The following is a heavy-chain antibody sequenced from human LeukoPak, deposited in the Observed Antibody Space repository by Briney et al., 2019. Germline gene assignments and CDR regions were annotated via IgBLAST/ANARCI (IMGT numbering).Heavy chain of an antibody. D-gene: IGHD4-17*01. CDR1: GGSISSYY. V-gene: IGHV4-59*01. CDR2: LYYSGST. Sequence: SETLSLTCAVSGGSISSYYWSWIRQPPGKELEWIGYLYYSGSTNYNPSFKSRVTMSVDTSKNQFSLKLNSMTAADTAVYFCARGRYNDYGFDYWGQGTLVTVSS. J-gene: IGHJ4*02. CDR3: ARGRYNDYGFDY.